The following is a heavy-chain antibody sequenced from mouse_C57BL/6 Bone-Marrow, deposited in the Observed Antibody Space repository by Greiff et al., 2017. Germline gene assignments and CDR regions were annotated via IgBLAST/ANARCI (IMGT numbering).Heavy chain of an antibody. CDR3: ACYLAWFAY. Sequence: VQLQQPGAELVRPGSSVKMSCKTSGYTFTSYGINWVKQRPGQGLEWIGYIYLGNGYTEYNEKFKGKATLTSDTSSSTAYMQLSSLTSEDSAIYFCACYLAWFAYWGQGTLVTVSA. V-gene: IGHV1-58*01. J-gene: IGHJ3*01. CDR1: GYTFTSYG. CDR2: IYLGNGYT. D-gene: IGHD5-5*01.